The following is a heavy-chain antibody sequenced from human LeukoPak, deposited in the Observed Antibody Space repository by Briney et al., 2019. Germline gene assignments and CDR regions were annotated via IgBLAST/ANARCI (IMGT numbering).Heavy chain of an antibody. CDR2: IYYSGST. V-gene: IGHV4-39*07. CDR1: GGSISSSSYY. CDR3: ARDERAFDI. Sequence: SETLSLTCTVSGGSISSSSYYWGWIRQPPGKGLEWIGSIYYSGSTYYNPSLKSRVTISVDTSKNQFSLKLSSVTAADTAVYYCARDERAFDIWGQGTMVTVSS. J-gene: IGHJ3*02. D-gene: IGHD6-25*01.